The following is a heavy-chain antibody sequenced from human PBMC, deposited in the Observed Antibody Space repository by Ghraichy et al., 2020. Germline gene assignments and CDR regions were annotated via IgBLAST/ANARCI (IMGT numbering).Heavy chain of an antibody. CDR1: GYTFTGYY. J-gene: IGHJ4*02. D-gene: IGHD3-22*01. V-gene: IGHV1-2*06. CDR3: ARDPMSSGYYYEVPFDY. CDR2: INPNSGGT. Sequence: ASVKVSCKASGYTFTGYYMHWVRQAPGQGLEWMGRINPNSGGTNYAQKFQGRVTMTRDTSISTAYMELSRLRSDDTAVYYCARDPMSSGYYYEVPFDYWGQGTLVTVSS.